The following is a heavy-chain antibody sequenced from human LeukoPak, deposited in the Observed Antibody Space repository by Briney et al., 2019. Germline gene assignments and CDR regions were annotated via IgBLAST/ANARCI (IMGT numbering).Heavy chain of an antibody. CDR1: GGSISSYY. CDR3: ARVNDYGDSKIDY. D-gene: IGHD4-17*01. J-gene: IGHJ4*02. V-gene: IGHV4-59*01. Sequence: SETLSLTCTVSGGSISSYYWSWIRQPPGKGLEWIGYIYYSGSTNYNPSLKSRVTISVDTSKNQFSLKLSSVAAADTAVYYCARVNDYGDSKIDYWGQGTLVTVSS. CDR2: IYYSGST.